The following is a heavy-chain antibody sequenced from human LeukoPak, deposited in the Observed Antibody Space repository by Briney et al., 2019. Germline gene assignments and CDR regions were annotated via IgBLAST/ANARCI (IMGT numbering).Heavy chain of an antibody. V-gene: IGHV3-23*01. Sequence: GRSPRLSCAASGFTFSSYAMTWVRQAPGKGLEWVSAISGNGITPYYADSVKGRFTISRDNSKNTLYLQMNSLRVEDTAVYYCAKSMESGHSIGWYVSGGSWGQGTLVTVSS. CDR1: GFTFSSYA. CDR2: ISGNGITP. J-gene: IGHJ5*02. CDR3: AKSMESGHSIGWYVSGGS. D-gene: IGHD6-19*01.